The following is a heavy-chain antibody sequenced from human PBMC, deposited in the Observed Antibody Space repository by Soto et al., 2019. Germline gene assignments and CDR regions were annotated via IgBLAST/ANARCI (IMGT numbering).Heavy chain of an antibody. D-gene: IGHD3-22*01. CDR1: GFSFKNFA. CDR2: IWFAGSNK. V-gene: IGHV3-33*01. Sequence: QPGGSQKLSCAASGFSFKNFALNWVRQAPGKGLEWVSIIWFAGSNKYYAASVKGRFAISRDNSKYTVYLQMTSLRAEDTAVYYCARGVYYDNSGHPYGRDVWGQGTTVTVS. J-gene: IGHJ6*02. CDR3: ARGVYYDNSGHPYGRDV.